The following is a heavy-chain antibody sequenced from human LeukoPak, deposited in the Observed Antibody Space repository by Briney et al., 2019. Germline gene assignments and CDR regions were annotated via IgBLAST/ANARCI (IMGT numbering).Heavy chain of an antibody. D-gene: IGHD2-8*02. CDR2: ISYDGSNN. V-gene: IGHV3-30*18. CDR1: GFTFSSYG. CDR3: AKTLATGGGSYNMDV. Sequence: GGSLRLSCAASGFTFSSYGMHWVGQAPGKGLEWVAFISYDGSNNYYADSVKGRFTISRDNSKNTLFLQMSSLRAEDTALYYCAKTLATGGGSYNMDVWGQGTTVAVS. J-gene: IGHJ6*02.